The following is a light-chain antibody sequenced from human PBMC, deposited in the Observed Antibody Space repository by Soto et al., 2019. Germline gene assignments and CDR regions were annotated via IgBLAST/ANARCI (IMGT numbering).Light chain of an antibody. CDR2: DAS. CDR3: QQSYSSSWT. CDR1: QSISSW. V-gene: IGKV1-5*01. Sequence: DIQMTQSPSTLPASLGDRVTITCRASQSISSWLAWYQQKPGQAPKVLIYDASSLESGVPSRFSGSGSGTDFNLTISSLQREDFATYYCQQSYSSSWTFGQGTKVDIK. J-gene: IGKJ1*01.